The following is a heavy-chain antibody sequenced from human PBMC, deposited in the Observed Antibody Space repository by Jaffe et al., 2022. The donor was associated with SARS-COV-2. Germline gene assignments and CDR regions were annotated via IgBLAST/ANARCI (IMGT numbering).Heavy chain of an antibody. D-gene: IGHD1-1*01. Sequence: VQLLESGGGLVHPGGSLRLSCAASGFTFVNYAMSWVRQAPGKGLEWVSTISHSDAYTYYADSVKGRFTISRDNSKSTVYLQMNSLRAEDTAVYYCVTYKGNAFGIWGQGTMVTVSS. CDR2: ISHSDAYT. CDR1: GFTFVNYA. J-gene: IGHJ3*02. V-gene: IGHV3-23*01. CDR3: VTYKGNAFGI.